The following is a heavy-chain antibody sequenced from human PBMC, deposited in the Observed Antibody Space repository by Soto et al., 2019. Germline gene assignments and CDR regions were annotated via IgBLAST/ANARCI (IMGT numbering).Heavy chain of an antibody. CDR2: IFAGGST. Sequence: EVQLVESGGGLVERGGSLRLSCAASGFTVSSNYMSWVRQAPGKGLEWVSVIFAGGSTYYADSVKGRFTISRDSSKNTLYLQMNSLRAEDTAVYYCARDRSGVDYWGREPWSPSPQ. J-gene: IGHJ4*02. CDR3: ARDRSGVDY. CDR1: GFTVSSNY. V-gene: IGHV3-66*01. D-gene: IGHD2-15*01.